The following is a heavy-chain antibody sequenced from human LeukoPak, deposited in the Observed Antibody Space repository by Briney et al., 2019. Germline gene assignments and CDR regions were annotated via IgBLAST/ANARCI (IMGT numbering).Heavy chain of an antibody. CDR3: ARVGSGSYYPR. D-gene: IGHD1-26*01. CDR2: IYTGDGT. J-gene: IGHJ4*02. CDR1: GFTVNSTY. Sequence: AGGSLRLSCAASGFTVNSTYMSWVRQAPGKGLEWVSVIYTGDGTYYADSVKGRFTISRDNSKNTVFLQMNSLRAEDTAVYYCARVGSGSYYPRWGQGTLVTVSS. V-gene: IGHV3-53*01.